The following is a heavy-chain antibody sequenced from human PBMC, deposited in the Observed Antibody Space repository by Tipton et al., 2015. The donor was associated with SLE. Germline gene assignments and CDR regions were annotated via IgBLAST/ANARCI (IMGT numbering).Heavy chain of an antibody. CDR1: GGSISSYY. CDR3: ARGNPSLFDY. CDR2: IYYSGST. Sequence: TLSLTCTVPGGSISSYYWSWIRQPPGKGLEWIGYIYYSGSTNYNPSLKSRVTISVDTSKNQFSLKLSSVTAADTAVYYCARGNPSLFDYWGQGTLVTVSS. V-gene: IGHV4-59*01. D-gene: IGHD1-14*01. J-gene: IGHJ4*02.